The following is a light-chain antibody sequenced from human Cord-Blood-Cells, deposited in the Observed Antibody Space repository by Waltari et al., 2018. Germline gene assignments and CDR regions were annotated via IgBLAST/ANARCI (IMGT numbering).Light chain of an antibody. J-gene: IGLJ3*02. CDR2: EVS. CDR1: SSDVGSYNL. CDR3: CSYAGSSTWV. V-gene: IGLV2-23*02. Sequence: QSALTQPASVSGSPGQSITISCTGTSSDVGSYNLVSWYQQHPGKAPNLMIYEVSKRPSVFSNLFSGSKSGNTASLTFCGLQAEDEADYYCCSYAGSSTWVFGGGTKLTVL.